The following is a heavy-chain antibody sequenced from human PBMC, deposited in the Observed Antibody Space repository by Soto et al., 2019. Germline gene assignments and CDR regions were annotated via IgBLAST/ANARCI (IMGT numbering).Heavy chain of an antibody. D-gene: IGHD2-2*01. V-gene: IGHV4-30-2*01. J-gene: IGHJ3*02. CDR2: IYHSGST. Sequence: SETLSLTCAVSGGSISSGGYSWSWIRQPPGKGLEWIGYIYHSGSTYYNPSLKSRVTISVDRSKNQFSLKLSSVTAADTAVYYCARGVPAARGAFDIWGQGTMVTVS. CDR1: GGSISSGGYS. CDR3: ARGVPAARGAFDI.